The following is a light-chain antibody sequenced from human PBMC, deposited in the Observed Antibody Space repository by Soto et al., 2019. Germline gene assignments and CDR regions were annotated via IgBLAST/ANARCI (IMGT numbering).Light chain of an antibody. CDR3: LLYYGNTRV. CDR2: DTD. J-gene: IGLJ3*02. Sequence: QAVVTQEPSLTVSPGGTVTLTCASSTGAVTSGHYPFWFHQKPGQAPRTLIYDTDNKHSWTPARLSGSLLGGKAALTLSGAQPEDEAEYYCLLYYGNTRVFGGGTKL. V-gene: IGLV7-46*01. CDR1: TGAVTSGHY.